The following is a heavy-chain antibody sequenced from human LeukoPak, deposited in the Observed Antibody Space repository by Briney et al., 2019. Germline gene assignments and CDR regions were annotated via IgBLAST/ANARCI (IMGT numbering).Heavy chain of an antibody. CDR2: IYYSGST. V-gene: IGHV4-39*07. CDR3: ARRYCTGGTCYSDRGAFDI. D-gene: IGHD2-15*01. J-gene: IGHJ3*02. Sequence: PSETLSLTCTVSGGSISSSSYYGGWIRQPPGKGLEWIGSIYYSGSTDYNSSLKSRVTISVDTSKNQFSLRLSSVTAADTAVYYCARRYCTGGTCYSDRGAFDIWGQGTMVTVSS. CDR1: GGSISSSSYY.